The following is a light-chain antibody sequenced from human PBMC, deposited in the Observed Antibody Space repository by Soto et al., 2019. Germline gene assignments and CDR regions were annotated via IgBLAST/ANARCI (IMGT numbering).Light chain of an antibody. V-gene: IGKV3-15*01. J-gene: IGKJ1*01. CDR3: LQDYGDSWT. Sequence: EIVMTQSPATVSVSPGDRATLSCRASRTVHLNVAWYQHKPGQAPRLLIYGASFRATGVPARFSGSGFGTEFTLTISSLQPEDFASYYCLQDYGDSWTFGQGTKVDIK. CDR2: GAS. CDR1: RTVHLN.